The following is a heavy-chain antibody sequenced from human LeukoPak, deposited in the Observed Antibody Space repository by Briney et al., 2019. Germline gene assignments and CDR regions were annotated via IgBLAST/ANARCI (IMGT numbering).Heavy chain of an antibody. CDR2: IYYSGST. CDR3: ARGLIAVAGKGDWFDP. J-gene: IGHJ5*02. CDR1: GGSISSYY. D-gene: IGHD6-19*01. V-gene: IGHV4-59*12. Sequence: SETLSLTCTVSGGSISSYYWSWIRQPPGKGLEWIGYIYYSGSTNYNPSLKSRVTISVDTSKNQFSLKLSSVTAADTAVYYCARGLIAVAGKGDWFDPWGQGTLVTVSS.